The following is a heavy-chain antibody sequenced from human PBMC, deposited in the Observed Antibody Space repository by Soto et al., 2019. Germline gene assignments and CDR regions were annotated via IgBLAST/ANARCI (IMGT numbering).Heavy chain of an antibody. J-gene: IGHJ4*02. CDR2: IWYDGSND. CDR3: AKERASGSGSSNNHFDY. Sequence: GGSLRLSCAASGFIFKNYGMHWVRQAPGKGLEWVAVIWYDGSNDHYADSVKGRSTISRDNSKDMVFLHMDSLRAEDTAVYYCAKERASGSGSSNNHFDYWGQGALVTVSS. D-gene: IGHD3-10*01. CDR1: GFIFKNYG. V-gene: IGHV3-33*06.